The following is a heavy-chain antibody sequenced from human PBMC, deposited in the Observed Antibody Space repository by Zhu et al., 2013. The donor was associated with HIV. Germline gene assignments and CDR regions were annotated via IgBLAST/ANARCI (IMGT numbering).Heavy chain of an antibody. D-gene: IGHD6-6*01. CDR2: IIPIFGTA. Sequence: QVQLVQSGAEVKKPGSSVKVSCKASGGTFSSYAISWVRQAPGQGLEWMGGIIPIFGTANYAQKFQGRVTITADKSTSTAYMELSSLRSEDTAVYYCARYRQRDSAGYLSIEYSSSSYYYGMDVWGQGTTVTVSS. CDR1: GGTFSSYA. CDR3: ARYRQRDSAGYLSIEYSSSSYYYGMDV. V-gene: IGHV1-69*06. J-gene: IGHJ6*02.